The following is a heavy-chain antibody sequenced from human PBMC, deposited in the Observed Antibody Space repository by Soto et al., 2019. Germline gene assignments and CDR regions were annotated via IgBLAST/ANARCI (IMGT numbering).Heavy chain of an antibody. D-gene: IGHD3-3*02. Sequence: SETLSLTCAVYGGSFTGYYWTWIRQTPGKGLEWIGEINYRGSSYYNPSLESRISMAVDTSKNQFSLKLRSVTAADTAVYFCVRGQPHRITIFGVVIRSYDYGMDVWGQGTTVTVSS. V-gene: IGHV4-34*01. CDR2: INYRGSS. J-gene: IGHJ6*02. CDR1: GGSFTGYY. CDR3: VRGQPHRITIFGVVIRSYDYGMDV.